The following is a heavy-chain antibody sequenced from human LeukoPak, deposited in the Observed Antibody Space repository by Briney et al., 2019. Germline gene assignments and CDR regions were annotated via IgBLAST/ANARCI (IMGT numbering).Heavy chain of an antibody. CDR3: ARVGDYWYFDL. V-gene: IGHV3-21*01. D-gene: IGHD2-21*01. J-gene: IGHJ2*01. CDR1: GLTFSSYS. CDR2: ISSSSSYI. Sequence: PGRSLRLSCAASGLTFSSYSMNWVRQAPGKGLEWVSSISSSSSYIYYADSVKGRFTISRDNAKNSLYLQMNSLRAEDTAVYYCARVGDYWYFDLWGRGTLVTVSS.